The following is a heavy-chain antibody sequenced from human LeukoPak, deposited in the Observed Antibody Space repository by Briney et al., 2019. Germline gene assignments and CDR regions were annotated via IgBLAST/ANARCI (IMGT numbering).Heavy chain of an antibody. Sequence: PSQTLSLTCTVSGGSISSGGYYWSWIRQHPGKGLEWIGYIYYSGSTYYNPSLKSRVTISVDTSKNQFSLKLSSVTAADTAVYYCARAAAVVTAHESYGMDVWGQGTTVTVSS. CDR2: IYYSGST. D-gene: IGHD2-21*02. CDR1: GGSISSGGYY. J-gene: IGHJ6*02. CDR3: ARAAAVVTAHESYGMDV. V-gene: IGHV4-31*03.